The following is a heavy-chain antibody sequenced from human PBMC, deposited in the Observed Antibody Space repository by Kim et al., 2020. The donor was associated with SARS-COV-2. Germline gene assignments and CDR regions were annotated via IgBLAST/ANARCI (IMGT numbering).Heavy chain of an antibody. CDR3: ASLTPFDY. J-gene: IGHJ4*02. V-gene: IGHV4-34*01. CDR2: SGTT. Sequence: SGTTHDTPPLKRRVTITVDTSKNLFSLKLSSVTAADTAVYYCASLTPFDYWGQGTLVTVPS.